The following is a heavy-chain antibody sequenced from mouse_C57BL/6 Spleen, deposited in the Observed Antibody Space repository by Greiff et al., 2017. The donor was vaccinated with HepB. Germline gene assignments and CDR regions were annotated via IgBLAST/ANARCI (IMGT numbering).Heavy chain of an antibody. Sequence: DVHLVESGGGLVKPGGSLKLSCAASGFTFSSYAMSWVRQTPEKRLEWVATISDGGSYTYYPDNVKGRFTISRDNAKNNLYLQMSHLKSEDTAMYYCARDDDGDLYAMDYWGQGTSVTVSS. V-gene: IGHV5-4*01. CDR1: GFTFSSYA. D-gene: IGHD2-13*01. CDR2: ISDGGSYT. CDR3: ARDDDGDLYAMDY. J-gene: IGHJ4*01.